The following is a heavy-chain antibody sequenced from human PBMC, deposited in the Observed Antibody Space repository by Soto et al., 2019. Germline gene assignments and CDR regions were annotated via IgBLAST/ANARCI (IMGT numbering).Heavy chain of an antibody. Sequence: EVQLVESGGGLVKPGGSLRLSCAASGFSFSSYSMNWVRQAPGKGLEWVSTITTSSTYIYYADSVKGRFTISRDNAKNSLYLQMNSRRAEDTALYYCTRSQWPPNDYWGQGTLVTVSS. D-gene: IGHD6-19*01. CDR2: ITTSSTYI. CDR3: TRSQWPPNDY. CDR1: GFSFSSYS. V-gene: IGHV3-21*01. J-gene: IGHJ4*02.